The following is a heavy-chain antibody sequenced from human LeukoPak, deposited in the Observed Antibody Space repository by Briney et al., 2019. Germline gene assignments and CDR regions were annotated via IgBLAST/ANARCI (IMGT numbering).Heavy chain of an antibody. CDR2: ISSSGSTI. J-gene: IGHJ3*02. D-gene: IGHD3-3*01. Sequence: GSLRLSCAASGFTFSSYEMNWVRQAPGKGLEWVSYISSSGSTIYYADSVKGRFTISRDNAKNSLYLQMNSLRAEDTAVYYCAREARFLEWLLSNDAFDIWGQGTMVTVSS. CDR1: GFTFSSYE. V-gene: IGHV3-48*03. CDR3: AREARFLEWLLSNDAFDI.